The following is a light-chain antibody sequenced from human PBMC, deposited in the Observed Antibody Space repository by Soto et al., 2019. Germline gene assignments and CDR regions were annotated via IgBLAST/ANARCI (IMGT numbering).Light chain of an antibody. J-gene: IGLJ2*01. V-gene: IGLV2-14*03. CDR3: VSYTSGGTGV. Sequence: QSALNQPASVSGSPGQSLTISCTGTNSDVGGYNYVSWYQQHPGKPPKLVIYHVTNRPSGVSDRFSGSKSGNTASLTISGLQAEDEADYYCVSYTSGGTGVFGGGTKVTVL. CDR2: HVT. CDR1: NSDVGGYNY.